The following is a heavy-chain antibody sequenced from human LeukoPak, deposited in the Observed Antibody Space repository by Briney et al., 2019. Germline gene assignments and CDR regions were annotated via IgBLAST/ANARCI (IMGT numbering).Heavy chain of an antibody. CDR2: ISYDGSNK. CDR3: ARDGDMRYFDWLPTYYYYGMDV. V-gene: IGHV3-30*03. Sequence: GRSLRLTCAASGFTFSSYGMHWVRQAPGKGLERVAVISYDGSNKYYADSVKGRFTISRDNSKNTLYLQMNSLRAEDTAVYYRARDGDMRYFDWLPTYYYYGMDVWGQGATVTVSS. CDR1: GFTFSSYG. D-gene: IGHD3-9*01. J-gene: IGHJ6*02.